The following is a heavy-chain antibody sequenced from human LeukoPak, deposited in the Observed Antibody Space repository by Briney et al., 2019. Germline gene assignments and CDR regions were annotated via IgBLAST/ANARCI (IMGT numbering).Heavy chain of an antibody. D-gene: IGHD7-27*01. Sequence: ASVKVSFKASGYTFTGHYMHWIRQAPGQGLEWMGWIEPNSGGTHYAQNFQGRLTISRDTSISTAYMELSRLSSDDTAMYYCARDENWGPDYWGQGTLVTVSS. J-gene: IGHJ4*02. CDR1: GYTFTGHY. CDR2: IEPNSGGT. V-gene: IGHV1-2*02. CDR3: ARDENWGPDY.